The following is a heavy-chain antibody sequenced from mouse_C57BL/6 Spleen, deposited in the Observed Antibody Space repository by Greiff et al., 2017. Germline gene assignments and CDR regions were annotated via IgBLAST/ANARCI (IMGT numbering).Heavy chain of an antibody. V-gene: IGHV1-82*01. CDR1: GYAFSSSW. D-gene: IGHD3-1*01. CDR3: VRSGAQARRY. Sequence: VQLQQSGPELVKPGASVKISCKASGYAFSSSWMNWVKQRPGQGLEWIGRIYPGDGDTNYNGKFKGKDTLTADKSSSTAYMQLSSLTSVDSAVYFCVRSGAQARRYGGQGTSLTVSS. CDR2: IYPGDGDT. J-gene: IGHJ2*03.